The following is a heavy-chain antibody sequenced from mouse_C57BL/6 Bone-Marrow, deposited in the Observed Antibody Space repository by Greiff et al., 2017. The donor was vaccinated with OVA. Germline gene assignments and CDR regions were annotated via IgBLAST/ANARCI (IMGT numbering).Heavy chain of an antibody. CDR1: GYTFTSYG. CDR3: ASPRLPY. CDR2: IYTGSGST. Sequence: QVQLQQPGAALVKPGASVKMSCKASGYTFTSYGITWVKPRPGQGLEWIGDIYTGSGSTKYNEKFKSKATLTVDTSSSTAYMQLSSLTSVDSAVDYCASPRLPYWSQGTTLTVSS. V-gene: IGHV1-55*01. J-gene: IGHJ2*01.